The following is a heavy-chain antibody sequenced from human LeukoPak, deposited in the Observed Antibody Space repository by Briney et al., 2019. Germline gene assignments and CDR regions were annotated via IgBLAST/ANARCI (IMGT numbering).Heavy chain of an antibody. CDR1: GYTFTSYD. CDR3: ARNYDRRPFDY. CDR2: INVYNGNR. Sequence: GASVKVSCKASGYTFTSYDINWVRQAPGQGLEWMGWINVYNGNRNYAQNFQDRVTMTTDTSTSTAYMELRSLRSDDTALYYCARNYDRRPFDYWGQGTLVTVSS. J-gene: IGHJ4*02. V-gene: IGHV1-18*01. D-gene: IGHD3-22*01.